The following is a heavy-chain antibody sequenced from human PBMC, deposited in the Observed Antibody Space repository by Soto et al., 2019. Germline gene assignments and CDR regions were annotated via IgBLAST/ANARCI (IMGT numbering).Heavy chain of an antibody. Sequence: SVKVSCKASGGTFSSYAISWVRQAPGQGLEWMGGIIPIFGTANYAQKFQGRVTITADESTSTAYMELSSLRSEDTAVYYCAKSNLGVLRYFDWLRAYFDYWGQRTLVTVSS. V-gene: IGHV1-69*13. J-gene: IGHJ4*02. D-gene: IGHD3-9*01. CDR2: IIPIFGTA. CDR1: GGTFSSYA. CDR3: AKSNLGVLRYFDWLRAYFDY.